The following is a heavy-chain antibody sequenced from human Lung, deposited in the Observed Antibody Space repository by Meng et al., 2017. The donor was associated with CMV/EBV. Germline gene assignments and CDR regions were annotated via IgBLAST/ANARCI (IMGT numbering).Heavy chain of an antibody. D-gene: IGHD3-22*01. Sequence: ISSRRYYWGWIRQPPGKGLDWIGRIYYSGSTYYNPSLQSRVTISVDTSKNQFSLKLSSVTAADTAVYYCARSMDYYDSSGYLYYFDYWGQGTLVTVSS. CDR3: ARSMDYYDSSGYLYYFDY. CDR2: IYYSGST. CDR1: ISSRRYY. J-gene: IGHJ4*02. V-gene: IGHV4-39*07.